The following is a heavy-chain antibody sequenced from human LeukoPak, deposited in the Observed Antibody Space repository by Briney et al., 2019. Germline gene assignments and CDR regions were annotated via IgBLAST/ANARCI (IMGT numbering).Heavy chain of an antibody. D-gene: IGHD1-26*01. V-gene: IGHV4-34*01. J-gene: IGHJ4*02. Sequence: SETLSLTCAVYGGSFSGYYWSWMRQPPGKGLEWIGEINHSGSTNYNPSLKSRVTISVDTSKNQFSLKLSSVTAADTAVYYCATCGGIVGATPDFDYWGQGTLVTVSS. CDR2: INHSGST. CDR3: ATCGGIVGATPDFDY. CDR1: GGSFSGYY.